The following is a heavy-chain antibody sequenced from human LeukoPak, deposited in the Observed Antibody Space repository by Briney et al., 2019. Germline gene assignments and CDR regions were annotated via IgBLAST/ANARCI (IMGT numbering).Heavy chain of an antibody. CDR2: IYSGGST. CDR1: GFTFSSYA. CDR3: ARDIGYGSGYFDY. Sequence: PGGSLRLSCAASGFTFSSYAMSWVRQAPGKGLEWVSVIYSGGSTYYADSVKGRFTISRDNSKNTLYLQMNSLRAEDTAVYYCARDIGYGSGYFDYWGQGTLVTVSS. V-gene: IGHV3-53*01. D-gene: IGHD3-10*01. J-gene: IGHJ4*02.